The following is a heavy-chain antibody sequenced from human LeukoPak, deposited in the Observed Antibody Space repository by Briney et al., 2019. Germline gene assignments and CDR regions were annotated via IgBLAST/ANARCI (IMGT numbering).Heavy chain of an antibody. D-gene: IGHD3-10*01. CDR1: GFTVSSNY. V-gene: IGHV3-53*01. Sequence: GGSLRLSCAASGFTVSSNYMSWVRQAPGRGLVWVSVIYSGGTTYYADSVKGRFIISRDNSKNTLYLQMNSLRAEDTAVYYCARGLDGSGSYRLWGQGTLVTVSS. CDR3: ARGLDGSGSYRL. CDR2: IYSGGTT. J-gene: IGHJ4*02.